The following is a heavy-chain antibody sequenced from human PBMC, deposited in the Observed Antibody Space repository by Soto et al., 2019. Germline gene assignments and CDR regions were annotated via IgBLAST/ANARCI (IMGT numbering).Heavy chain of an antibody. CDR3: ARENIAAAGTGWFDP. CDR2: IIPIFGTA. V-gene: IGHV1-69*13. J-gene: IGHJ5*02. CDR1: GGTFSTYA. Sequence: SVKVSCKASGGTFSTYAISWLRQAPGQGLEWMGGIIPIFGTANYAQKFQGRVTITADESTSTAYMELSSLRSEDTAVYYCARENIAAAGTGWFDPRGQGTLVTVSS. D-gene: IGHD6-13*01.